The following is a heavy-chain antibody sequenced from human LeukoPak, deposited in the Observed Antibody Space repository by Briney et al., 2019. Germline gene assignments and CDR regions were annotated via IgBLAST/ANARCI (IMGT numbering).Heavy chain of an antibody. V-gene: IGHV1-2*02. Sequence: ASVKVSCKASGYTFTGYYMHWVRQAPGQGLEWMGWINPNSGGTNYAQKFQGRVTMTRDTSISTAYMELSRLRSDDTAVYYCASSGSGIAVAATKSDYFDTSGQGNLVTVSS. CDR1: GYTFTGYY. CDR3: ASSGSGIAVAATKSDYFDT. D-gene: IGHD6-19*01. CDR2: INPNSGGT. J-gene: IGHJ4*02.